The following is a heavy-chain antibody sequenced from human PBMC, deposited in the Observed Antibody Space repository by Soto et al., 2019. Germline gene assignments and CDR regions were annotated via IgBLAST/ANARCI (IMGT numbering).Heavy chain of an antibody. D-gene: IGHD3-3*01. Sequence: ASVKVSCKASGYTFTSYDINWVRQATGQGLEWMGWMNPNSGNTGYAQKFQGRVTMTRNTSISTAYMELSSLRSEDTAVYYCARGPSVLRFLEWLFGPLDVSGQGTTVTVFS. V-gene: IGHV1-8*01. J-gene: IGHJ6*02. CDR3: ARGPSVLRFLEWLFGPLDV. CDR2: MNPNSGNT. CDR1: GYTFTSYD.